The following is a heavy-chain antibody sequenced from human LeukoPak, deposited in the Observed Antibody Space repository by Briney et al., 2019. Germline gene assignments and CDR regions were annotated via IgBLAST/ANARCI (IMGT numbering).Heavy chain of an antibody. D-gene: IGHD2-15*01. CDR2: IYHSGST. CDR1: GGSISSGGYF. Sequence: SETLSLTCTVSGGSISSGGYFWSWIRQHPGKGLEWIGYIYHSGSTYYNPSLKSRVTISVDRSKNQFSLKLSSVTAADTAVYYCARGGGGDAFDIWGQGTMVTVSS. CDR3: ARGGGGDAFDI. V-gene: IGHV4-30-2*01. J-gene: IGHJ3*02.